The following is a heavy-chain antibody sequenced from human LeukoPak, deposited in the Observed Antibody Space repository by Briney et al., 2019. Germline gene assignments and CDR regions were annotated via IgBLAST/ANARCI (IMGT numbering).Heavy chain of an antibody. J-gene: IGHJ4*02. V-gene: IGHV1-69*05. D-gene: IGHD5-24*01. CDR3: ARGRDGYNYYFDY. CDR2: IIPIFGTA. Sequence: ASVKVSCKASGGTFSSYAISWVRQAPGQGLEWMGGIIPIFGTANYALKFRGRVTITTDESTSTAYMELSSLRSEDTAVYYCARGRDGYNYYFDYWGQGTLVTVSS. CDR1: GGTFSSYA.